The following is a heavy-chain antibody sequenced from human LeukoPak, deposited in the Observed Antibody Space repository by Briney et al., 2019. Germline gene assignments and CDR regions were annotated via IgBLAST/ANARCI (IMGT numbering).Heavy chain of an antibody. CDR3: AKWEEQVDLTCYYVSDY. CDR2: ITGSGDNT. Sequence: GASLRLSCAASGFPFSNYAMSWVRQAPGKGLEWVSAITGSGDNTYYADSVKGRFTISRDNSKNTVLLQMNSLRAEDTAVYYCAKWEEQVDLTCYYVSDYWGQGTLVTVSS. D-gene: IGHD3-9*01. J-gene: IGHJ4*02. CDR1: GFPFSNYA. V-gene: IGHV3-23*01.